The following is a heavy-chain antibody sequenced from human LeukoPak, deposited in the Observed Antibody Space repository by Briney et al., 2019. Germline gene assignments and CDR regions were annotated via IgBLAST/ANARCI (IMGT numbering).Heavy chain of an antibody. D-gene: IGHD6-13*01. V-gene: IGHV4-59*01. CDR1: GGSISSYY. Sequence: SETLSLTCTVSGGSISSYYWSWIRQPPGKGLEWIGYIYYSGSTNYNPSLKSRVTISVDTSKNQFSLKLSSVTAAVTAVYYCARVSSSWSDAFDIWGQGTVVTVSS. CDR2: IYYSGST. J-gene: IGHJ3*02. CDR3: ARVSSSWSDAFDI.